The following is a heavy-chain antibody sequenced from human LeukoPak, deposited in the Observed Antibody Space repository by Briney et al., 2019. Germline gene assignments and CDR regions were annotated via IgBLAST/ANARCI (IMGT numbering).Heavy chain of an antibody. CDR1: GGSISSGDYY. CDR2: MYYSGST. CDR3: ARPYYYDSRIDP. J-gene: IGHJ5*02. V-gene: IGHV4-30-4*01. Sequence: SETLYLTCTVSGGSISSGDYYWSWIRQPPGKGLEWIAYMYYSGSTYYNPSLKSRVTMSADTSKNQLSLKLSSVTAADTAVYYCARPYYYDSRIDPWGQGILVTVSS. D-gene: IGHD3-22*01.